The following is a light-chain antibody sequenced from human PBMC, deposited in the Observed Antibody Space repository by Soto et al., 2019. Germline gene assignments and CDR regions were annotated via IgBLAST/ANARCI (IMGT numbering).Light chain of an antibody. Sequence: QSALTQPPSASGSPGQSVTISCTGTSSDVGAYNFVSWYQQHPGKVPKLMIYEVSKRPSGVPDRFSGSKSGNTASLTVSGLQAEDEADYYCSSYVGTNTVVFGGGTKLTVL. J-gene: IGLJ2*01. CDR2: EVS. CDR1: SSDVGAYNF. CDR3: SSYVGTNTVV. V-gene: IGLV2-8*01.